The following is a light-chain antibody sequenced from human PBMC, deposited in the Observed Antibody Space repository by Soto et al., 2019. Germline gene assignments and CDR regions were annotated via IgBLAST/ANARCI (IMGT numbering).Light chain of an antibody. V-gene: IGLV2-14*01. Sequence: QSALTQPASVSGSPGQSITISCTGTSSDVGGYNYVSWYQQHPGKAPKLMIFEVSNRPSGVSNRFSGSKSGSTASLTISGLLADDEADYYCCSYSSTTTLYVFGRGTTVTVL. J-gene: IGLJ1*01. CDR1: SSDVGGYNY. CDR2: EVS. CDR3: CSYSSTTTLYV.